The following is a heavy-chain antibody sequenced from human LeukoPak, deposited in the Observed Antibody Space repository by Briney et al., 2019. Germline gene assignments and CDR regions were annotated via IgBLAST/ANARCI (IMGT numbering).Heavy chain of an antibody. D-gene: IGHD6-19*01. V-gene: IGHV1-18*01. J-gene: IGHJ5*02. Sequence: AASVKVSCKASGYTFTSYGISWVRQAPGQGLEWMGWISAYNGNTNYAQKLQGRVTMTTDTSTSTAYMELRSLRSDDTAVYYCVKALAVATPFDPWGQGTLVTVSS. CDR1: GYTFTSYG. CDR2: ISAYNGNT. CDR3: VKALAVATPFDP.